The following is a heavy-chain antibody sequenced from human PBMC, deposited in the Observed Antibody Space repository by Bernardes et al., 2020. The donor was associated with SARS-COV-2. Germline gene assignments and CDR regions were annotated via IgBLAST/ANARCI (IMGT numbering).Heavy chain of an antibody. CDR3: ERRRRLKEVLSGPTPTIYQYYTMDV. Sequence: SCPTLVKPTQTLTLTCTFSGFSLSSSGVAVSWVRQPPGKALEWLALIYWDDDKRYSPSLKSRLTITKDTSKNQVVLTMTNMDPVDTATYYCERRRRLKEVLSGPTPTIYQYYTMDVWGQGTTVTVSS. CDR1: GFSLSSSGVA. V-gene: IGHV2-5*02. CDR2: IYWDDDK. D-gene: IGHD3-9*01. J-gene: IGHJ6*02.